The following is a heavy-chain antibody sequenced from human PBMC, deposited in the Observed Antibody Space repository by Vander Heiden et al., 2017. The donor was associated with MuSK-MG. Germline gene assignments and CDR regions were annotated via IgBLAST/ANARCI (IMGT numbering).Heavy chain of an antibody. Sequence: EVQMVESGGGLVQPGGSLKLSSAASGFRFSGFVIHWVRQASGKGLEWVGRIRSKTYNYATEYSAARNGRFTGSRDDSKNTAYMQMNSMKSEDTAVYYCTRHEVGGIGASGFDHWGHGNPVTDS. CDR3: TRHEVGGIGASGFDH. V-gene: IGHV3-73*01. CDR1: GFRFSGFV. CDR2: IRSKTYNYAT. D-gene: IGHD1-26*01. J-gene: IGHJ4*01.